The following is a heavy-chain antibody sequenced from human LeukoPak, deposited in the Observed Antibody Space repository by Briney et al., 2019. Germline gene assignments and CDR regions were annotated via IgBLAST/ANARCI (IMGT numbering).Heavy chain of an antibody. Sequence: PSETLSLTCTVSGGSISGYYWSWLRQPPGKGLEGIGYVYYSGSTNYNPSLRGRGTMSVETSKNQFYLKVTSVTAADTAVYYCARDRGSAYWGQGTLVTVSS. D-gene: IGHD3-10*01. CDR1: GGSISGYY. CDR3: ARDRGSAY. V-gene: IGHV4-59*01. J-gene: IGHJ4*02. CDR2: VYYSGST.